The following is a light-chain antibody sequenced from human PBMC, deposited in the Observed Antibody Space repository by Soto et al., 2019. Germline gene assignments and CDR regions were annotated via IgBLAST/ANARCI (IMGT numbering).Light chain of an antibody. Sequence: DIQMTQSPSSVSASVGDRVTITCRASQGITSWLAWYQQKPGKAPKLLIYRASNLHSGVPSRFSGSGSGTDFTLTISGLQPAEFATYYCQQTTTFPLTCGGGTKVEIK. CDR3: QQTTTFPLT. V-gene: IGKV1-12*01. CDR1: QGITSW. J-gene: IGKJ4*01. CDR2: RAS.